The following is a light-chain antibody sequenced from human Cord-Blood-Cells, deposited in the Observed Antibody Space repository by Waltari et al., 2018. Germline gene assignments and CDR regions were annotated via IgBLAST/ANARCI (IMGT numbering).Light chain of an antibody. CDR1: QSVSSSY. CDR2: GAS. V-gene: IGKV3-20*01. J-gene: IGKJ2*01. Sequence: EIVLTQSPGTLSFSPGERAPLSCRASQSVSSSYLAWYQQKPGQAPRLLIYGASSRATGIPDRFSGSGSGTDFTLTISRLEPEDFAVYYCQQYGSSPYTFGQGTKLEIK. CDR3: QQYGSSPYT.